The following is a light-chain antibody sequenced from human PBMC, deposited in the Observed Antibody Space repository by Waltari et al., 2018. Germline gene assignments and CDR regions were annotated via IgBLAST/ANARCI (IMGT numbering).Light chain of an antibody. CDR3: QQYNNWPPLT. Sequence: EIVMTQSPATLSVSPGERATLSCRASQSVSSNLAWYQPKPGQAPRLLISGASTRATGIPARFSGSGSGTEFTLTISSLQSEDFAVYYCQQYNNWPPLTFGGGTK. CDR1: QSVSSN. J-gene: IGKJ4*01. V-gene: IGKV3-15*01. CDR2: GAS.